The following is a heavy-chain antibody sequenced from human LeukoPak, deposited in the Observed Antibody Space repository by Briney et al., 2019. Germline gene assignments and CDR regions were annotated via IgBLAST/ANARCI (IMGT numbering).Heavy chain of an antibody. CDR3: ARDQYYYDSSGYYPFDY. CDR1: GGSFSGDF. V-gene: IGHV4-34*01. D-gene: IGHD3-22*01. Sequence: SETLSLTCAVYGGSFSGDFWSWIRQSPGKGLEWIGEINHGGSTTYNASLQSRVTMSVHTSKNQFSLKLSSVTAADTAVYYCARDQYYYDSSGYYPFDYWGQGTLVTVSS. CDR2: INHGGST. J-gene: IGHJ4*02.